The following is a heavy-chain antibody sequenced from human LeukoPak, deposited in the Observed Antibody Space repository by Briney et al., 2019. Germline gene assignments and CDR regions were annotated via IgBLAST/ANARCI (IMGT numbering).Heavy chain of an antibody. J-gene: IGHJ6*02. CDR1: GYTFTSYT. V-gene: IGHV1-3*01. Sequence: ASVKVSCKASGYTFTSYTMHWVRQAPGQRLEWMGWINAGTGNTKYSQKDQGRVTISRDTSASTAYMELSSLRSEDTAVYYCARGVVLMVYAMGGMDVWGQGTTVTVSS. D-gene: IGHD2-8*01. CDR2: INAGTGNT. CDR3: ARGVVLMVYAMGGMDV.